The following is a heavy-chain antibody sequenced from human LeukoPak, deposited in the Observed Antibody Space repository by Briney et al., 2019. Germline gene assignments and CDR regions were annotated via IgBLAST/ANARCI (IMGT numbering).Heavy chain of an antibody. Sequence: PGRSLRLSCAASGFTFDDYAMHWVRQAPGKGLEWVSGISWNSGSIGYADSVKGRFTISRDNAKNSLYLQMNSLGAEDTALYYCAMLPDIVVVPAANYWGQGTLVTVSS. J-gene: IGHJ4*02. CDR3: AMLPDIVVVPAANY. D-gene: IGHD2-2*01. V-gene: IGHV3-9*01. CDR1: GFTFDDYA. CDR2: ISWNSGSI.